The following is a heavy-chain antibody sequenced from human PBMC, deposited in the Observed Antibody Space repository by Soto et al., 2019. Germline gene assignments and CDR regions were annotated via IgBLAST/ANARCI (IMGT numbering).Heavy chain of an antibody. D-gene: IGHD2-2*01. CDR1: GYTFSKYG. CDR2: ISLYSDGT. CDR3: ARVVPGAEAWFGP. Sequence: ASVKVSCKTSGYTFSKYGITWVRQAPGQPLEWLGWISLYSDGTNYAQKFQGRVSMTTDTSTTTAYMELRSLRSDDTAVYYCARVVPGAEAWFGPWGQGTLVTVSS. J-gene: IGHJ5*02. V-gene: IGHV1-18*01.